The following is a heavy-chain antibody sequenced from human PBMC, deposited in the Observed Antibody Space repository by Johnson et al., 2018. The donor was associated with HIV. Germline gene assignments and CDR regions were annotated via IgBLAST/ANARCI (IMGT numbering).Heavy chain of an antibody. J-gene: IGHJ3*02. CDR2: ISDSGGRT. CDR1: GFTFSKSA. Sequence: VQLVESGGGLAQPGGSLRLSCSASGFTFSKSAMGWVRQAPGKGLEWVSAISDSGGRTHYAASVKGRFTISRDNSKNTLYLQMNSLRAEDTAVYYCARDQGNYYDSSGKPKRAFDIWGQGTMVTVSS. V-gene: IGHV3-23*04. CDR3: ARDQGNYYDSSGKPKRAFDI. D-gene: IGHD3-22*01.